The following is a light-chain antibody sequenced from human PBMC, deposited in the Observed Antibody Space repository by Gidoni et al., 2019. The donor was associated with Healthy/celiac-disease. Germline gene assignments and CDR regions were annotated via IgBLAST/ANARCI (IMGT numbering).Light chain of an antibody. CDR3: SSYTSSSTLWV. Sequence: QSVLTQPASVSGSPGQSITLSCPGTSRDVGGYTYVSWYQQPPGKAPKPMIYDVSNRPSGVSNRFSGSKSGNTASLTISGLQAEDEADYYCSSYTSSSTLWVFGGGTKLTVL. CDR1: SRDVGGYTY. J-gene: IGLJ3*02. V-gene: IGLV2-14*01. CDR2: DVS.